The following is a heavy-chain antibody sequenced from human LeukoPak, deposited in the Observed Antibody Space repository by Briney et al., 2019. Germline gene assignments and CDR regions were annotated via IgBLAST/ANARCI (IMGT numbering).Heavy chain of an antibody. V-gene: IGHV5-51*01. Sequence: GESLKISCEGSGYSFATSWIGWVRQMPGKGLEWMGIIYPGDSDTRYSPSLQGQVTISVDKSISTAYLQWSSLKASDTAMYYCARPNDYGYYFDYWGQGTLVTVSS. CDR3: ARPNDYGYYFDY. CDR1: GYSFATSW. J-gene: IGHJ4*02. D-gene: IGHD4-17*01. CDR2: IYPGDSDT.